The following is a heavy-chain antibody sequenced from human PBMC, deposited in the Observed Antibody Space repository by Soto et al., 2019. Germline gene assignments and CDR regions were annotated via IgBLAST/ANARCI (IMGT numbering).Heavy chain of an antibody. CDR1: GYSFTIYW. Sequence: GESLKISCKGSGYSFTIYWIAWVRQMPGKGLEWMGIIYPGDSNTRYSPSFQGQVTISADKSISTAYLQWSSLKASDTAMYFCARHETGTPAAGLGMAVWGQGTTVTVSS. V-gene: IGHV5-51*01. CDR2: IYPGDSNT. J-gene: IGHJ6*02. D-gene: IGHD6-13*01. CDR3: ARHETGTPAAGLGMAV.